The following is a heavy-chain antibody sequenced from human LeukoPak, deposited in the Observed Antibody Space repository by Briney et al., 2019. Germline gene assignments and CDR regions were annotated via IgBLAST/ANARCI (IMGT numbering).Heavy chain of an antibody. CDR1: GFTFRSYW. Sequence: GGSLRLSCAVSGFTFRSYWMTWVRQAPGKGLEWVSNINRDGSVKNYMDSVKGRFTISRDNAKNSLYLQMNNLRAEDTAIYYCARDFNPYCGGDCYFDAFDIWGQGTVVAVSS. V-gene: IGHV3-7*01. CDR2: INRDGSVK. J-gene: IGHJ3*02. CDR3: ARDFNPYCGGDCYFDAFDI. D-gene: IGHD2-21*01.